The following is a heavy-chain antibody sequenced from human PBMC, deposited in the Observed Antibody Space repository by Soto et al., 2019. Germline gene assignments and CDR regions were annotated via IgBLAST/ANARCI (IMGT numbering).Heavy chain of an antibody. V-gene: IGHV4-31*03. Sequence: QVQLQESGPGLLKPSQTLSLTCTVSGVSISRGGYYWGWIRQHPGKGLEWIGNIYYSGRTYYNPFIKSRVIMSVDTSKNHFSLTLSSVTAADTDMYYCVSVIGVDSEYYFDYWGKGPLVTVSS. CDR1: GVSISRGGYY. CDR2: IYYSGRT. CDR3: VSVIGVDSEYYFDY. D-gene: IGHD3-9*01. J-gene: IGHJ4*02.